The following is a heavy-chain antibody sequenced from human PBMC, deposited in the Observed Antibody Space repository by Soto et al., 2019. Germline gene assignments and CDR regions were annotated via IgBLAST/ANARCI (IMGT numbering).Heavy chain of an antibody. CDR3: ARGSLLPRACWFDP. Sequence: SETLSLTCTVSGGSISSGGYYWSWIRQHPGKGLEWIGYIYYSGSTYYNPSLKSRVTISVDTSKNQFSLKLSSVTAADTAVYYCARGSLLPRACWFDPWGQGTLVTVSS. D-gene: IGHD1-26*01. V-gene: IGHV4-31*03. J-gene: IGHJ5*02. CDR2: IYYSGST. CDR1: GGSISSGGYY.